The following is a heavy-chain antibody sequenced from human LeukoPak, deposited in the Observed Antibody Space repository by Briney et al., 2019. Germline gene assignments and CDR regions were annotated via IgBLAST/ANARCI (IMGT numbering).Heavy chain of an antibody. D-gene: IGHD6-13*01. Sequence: PSETLSLTCTVSGGSISSHFWTWIRQPPGKGLEWIGYIYYSGSTNYHPSLKSRVTISIDTSKNQFSLKLSSVTAADTAVYYCARLSSSWYGVLVWGQGTLVTVSS. J-gene: IGHJ4*02. CDR2: IYYSGST. CDR1: GGSISSHF. CDR3: ARLSSSWYGVLV. V-gene: IGHV4-59*11.